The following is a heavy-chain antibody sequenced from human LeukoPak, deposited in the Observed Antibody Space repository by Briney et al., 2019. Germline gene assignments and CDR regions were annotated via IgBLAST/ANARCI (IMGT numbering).Heavy chain of an antibody. CDR2: ILGSGGST. Sequence: PGASLRLPCAASGFTFSNYAMSWVRQAPGKGLEWVSAILGSGGSTYYADSVKGRFTVSRDSSKSTLYLQMNSLRAEDTALYYCAKWGDYDVLTGYYVPDYWGQGTLVTVSS. CDR3: AKWGDYDVLTGYYVPDY. J-gene: IGHJ4*02. CDR1: GFTFSNYA. V-gene: IGHV3-23*01. D-gene: IGHD3-9*01.